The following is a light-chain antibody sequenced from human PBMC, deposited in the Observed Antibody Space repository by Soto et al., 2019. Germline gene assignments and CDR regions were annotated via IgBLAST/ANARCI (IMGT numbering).Light chain of an antibody. CDR1: SGDVGGHDF. CDR3: FSYAGDSTWV. Sequence: QSALTQPPSVSGSPGQSVTISCTGISGDVGGHDFVSWYQQHPGKAPKLIIYDVDKRPSGVPDRFSGSRSGSTASLTISGLQADDEADYFCFSYAGDSTWVFGGGTKLTVL. V-gene: IGLV2-11*01. J-gene: IGLJ3*02. CDR2: DVD.